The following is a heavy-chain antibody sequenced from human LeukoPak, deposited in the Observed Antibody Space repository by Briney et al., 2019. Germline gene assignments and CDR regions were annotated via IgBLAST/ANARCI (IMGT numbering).Heavy chain of an antibody. Sequence: GGSLRLSCAASGFTFSSYSMNWVRQAPGKGLEWVANIKQDGSEKYYVDSLKGRFTISRDNAKNSLYLQMNSLRAEDTAVYYCARGPYDSGGYYFTLWGRGTLVTVSS. CDR1: GFTFSSYS. CDR3: ARGPYDSGGYYFTL. V-gene: IGHV3-7*01. J-gene: IGHJ2*01. CDR2: IKQDGSEK. D-gene: IGHD3-22*01.